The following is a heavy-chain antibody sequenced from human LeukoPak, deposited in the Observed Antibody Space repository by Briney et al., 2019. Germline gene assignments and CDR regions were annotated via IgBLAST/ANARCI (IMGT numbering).Heavy chain of an antibody. V-gene: IGHV4-34*01. CDR3: ARMRYYDSRAFDI. J-gene: IGHJ3*02. D-gene: IGHD3-22*01. Sequence: SETLSLTCAISGASFSGYSWTWIRQPPGKGLEWIGEFSHTGSPIYNPSLKSRVNISIDTSKNQFSLRLTSVTAADTAVYYCARMRYYDSRAFDIWGQGTMVTVSS. CDR1: GASFSGYS. CDR2: FSHTGSP.